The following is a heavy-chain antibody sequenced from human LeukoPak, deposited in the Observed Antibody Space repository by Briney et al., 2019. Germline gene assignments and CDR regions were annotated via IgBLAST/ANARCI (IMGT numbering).Heavy chain of an antibody. J-gene: IGHJ4*02. CDR2: ISGSGVNT. V-gene: IGHV3-23*01. CDR1: GFTFRSYG. Sequence: GGSLRLSCAASGFTFRSYGMNWVRQAPGKGLEWVSAISGSGVNTYYADSVKGRFTISRDNSKNTLYLQMNSLRAEDTAVYYCAKASAMIVVVSKHFDYWGQGTLVTVSS. D-gene: IGHD3-22*01. CDR3: AKASAMIVVVSKHFDY.